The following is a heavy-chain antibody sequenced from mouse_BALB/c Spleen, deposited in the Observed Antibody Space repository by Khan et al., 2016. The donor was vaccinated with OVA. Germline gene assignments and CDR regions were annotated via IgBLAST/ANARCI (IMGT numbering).Heavy chain of an antibody. J-gene: IGHJ2*01. Sequence: EVELVESGGGLVQPGGSRKLSCAASGFTFSSFGMHWVRQAPEKGLEWVAYISSGSSTIYYADTVKGRFTISRDNPKNTLFLHMTSLRSEDTAMYDCARDGYSEFDYWGQGTTLTVSS. CDR2: ISSGSSTI. D-gene: IGHD2-3*01. CDR1: GFTFSSFG. V-gene: IGHV5-17*02. CDR3: ARDGYSEFDY.